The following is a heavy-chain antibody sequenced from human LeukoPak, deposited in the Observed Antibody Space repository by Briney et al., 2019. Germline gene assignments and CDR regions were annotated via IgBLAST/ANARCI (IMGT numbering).Heavy chain of an antibody. D-gene: IGHD2-2*02. CDR2: ISGYNGNT. CDR3: ARGRYCSSTSCYKVYYYYMDV. CDR1: GYTFTSYG. Sequence: ASVKVSCKASGYTFTSYGISWVRQAPGQWLEWMGWISGYNGNTNYAQKLQGRVTMTTDTSTSTAYMELRSLRSDDTAVYYCARGRYCSSTSCYKVYYYYMDVWGKGTTVTVSS. V-gene: IGHV1-18*01. J-gene: IGHJ6*03.